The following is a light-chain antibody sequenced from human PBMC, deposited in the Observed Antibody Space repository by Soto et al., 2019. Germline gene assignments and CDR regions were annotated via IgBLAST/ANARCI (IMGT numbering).Light chain of an antibody. CDR1: SSDIGGYNH. V-gene: IGLV2-14*03. J-gene: IGLJ3*02. Sequence: QSALTQPASVSGSPGQSITIACTGTSSDIGGYNHVSWYQVHPGKAPRLVIYDVSIRPPAVSDRFSGSTPGNTASLTISGLQAEDEAVYYCSSYTATRTVVFGGGTKLTVL. CDR2: DVS. CDR3: SSYTATRTVV.